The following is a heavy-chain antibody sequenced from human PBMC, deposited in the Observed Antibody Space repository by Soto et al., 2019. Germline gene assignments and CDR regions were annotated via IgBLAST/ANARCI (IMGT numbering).Heavy chain of an antibody. CDR3: ARDNSAANGVLDN. CDR1: GYTFTNYY. V-gene: IGHV1-46*04. Sequence: ASVKVSCKASGYTFTNYYLHWVRQAPGQGLEWVGMINPSARSASYAQKLRGRLTMDRDTSTTTVSMELSRLTFEDTAVYFCARDNSAANGVLDNWGQGTPVTVSS. D-gene: IGHD1-1*01. CDR2: INPSARSA. J-gene: IGHJ4*02.